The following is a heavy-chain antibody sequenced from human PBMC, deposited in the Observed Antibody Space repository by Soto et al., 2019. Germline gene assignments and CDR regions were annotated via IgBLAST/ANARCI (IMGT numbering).Heavy chain of an antibody. J-gene: IGHJ4*02. V-gene: IGHV1-18*01. D-gene: IGHD3-9*01. Sequence: ASVKVSCKASGYTFTSYGISWVRQAPGQGLEWMGWISAYNGNTNYAQKLQGRVTMTTDTSTSTAYMELRSLRSDDTAVYYCARGALDFDWLLSLDYWGQGALVTVSS. CDR1: GYTFTSYG. CDR2: ISAYNGNT. CDR3: ARGALDFDWLLSLDY.